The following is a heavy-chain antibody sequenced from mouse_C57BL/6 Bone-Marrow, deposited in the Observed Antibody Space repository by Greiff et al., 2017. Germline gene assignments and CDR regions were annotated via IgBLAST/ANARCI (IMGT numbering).Heavy chain of an antibody. J-gene: IGHJ3*01. V-gene: IGHV5-6*01. CDR1: GFTFSSYG. CDR3: ARHGVLRYKAWFAY. CDR2: ISSGGSYT. D-gene: IGHD1-1*01. Sequence: EVQVVESGGDLVKPGGSLKLSCAASGFTFSSYGMSWVRQTPDKRLEWVATISSGGSYTYYPDSVKGRFTISRDNAKNTLYLQMSSLKSEDTAMYYCARHGVLRYKAWFAYWGQGTLVTVSA.